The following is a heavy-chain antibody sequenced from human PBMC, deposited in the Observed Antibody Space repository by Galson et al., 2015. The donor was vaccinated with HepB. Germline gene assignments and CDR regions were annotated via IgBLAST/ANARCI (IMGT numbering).Heavy chain of an antibody. D-gene: IGHD1-26*01. CDR1: GFTFSGYA. V-gene: IGHV3-30*04. CDR2: ISYDGSYK. J-gene: IGHJ4*02. CDR3: ARDGAHRSGSYPVWDY. Sequence: SLRLSCAASGFTFSGYAMHWVRQAPGKGLEWVAVISYDGSYKYFTDSVKGRFTISRDTSKNTLFLQMNSLRPEDTAVYYCARDGAHRSGSYPVWDYWGQGTLVTVSS.